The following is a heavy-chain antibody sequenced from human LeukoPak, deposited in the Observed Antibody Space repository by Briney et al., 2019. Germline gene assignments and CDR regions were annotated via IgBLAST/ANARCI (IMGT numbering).Heavy chain of an antibody. CDR3: ARELPSIVVVPAAIIGWFDP. Sequence: ASVKVSCKASGYTFTGYYMHWVRQAPGQGLEWMGWINPNSGGTNYAQKFQGRVTMARDTSISTAYMELSRLRSDDTAVYYCARELPSIVVVPAAIIGWFDPWGQGTLVTVSS. CDR2: INPNSGGT. D-gene: IGHD2-2*01. V-gene: IGHV1-2*02. J-gene: IGHJ5*02. CDR1: GYTFTGYY.